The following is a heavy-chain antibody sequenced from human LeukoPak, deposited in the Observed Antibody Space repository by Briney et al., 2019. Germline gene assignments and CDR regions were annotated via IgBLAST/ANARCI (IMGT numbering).Heavy chain of an antibody. D-gene: IGHD3-16*02. J-gene: IGHJ4*02. CDR2: IKQDGSEK. V-gene: IGHV3-7*01. Sequence: GGSLRLSCEASGFTFSSYWMSWVRQAPGKGLEWVANIKQDGSEKYYVDSVKGRFTISRDNAKNSLYLQMNSLRAEDTAVYYCARDYVWGSYRFDYWGQGTLVTVSS. CDR3: ARDYVWGSYRFDY. CDR1: GFTFSSYW.